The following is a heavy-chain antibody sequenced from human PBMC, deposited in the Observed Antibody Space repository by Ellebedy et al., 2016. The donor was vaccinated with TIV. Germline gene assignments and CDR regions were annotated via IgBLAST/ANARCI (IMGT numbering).Heavy chain of an antibody. Sequence: GGSLRLSXAASGFTFSGYGMSWVRQAPGKGLEWVSGISGSGGSTYYADSVEGRFTISRDNSKNTLYLQMNSLRAEDTAVYYCAKDGAVRGVHDAFDIWGQGTMVTVSS. J-gene: IGHJ3*02. CDR2: ISGSGGST. CDR1: GFTFSGYG. D-gene: IGHD3-10*01. V-gene: IGHV3-23*01. CDR3: AKDGAVRGVHDAFDI.